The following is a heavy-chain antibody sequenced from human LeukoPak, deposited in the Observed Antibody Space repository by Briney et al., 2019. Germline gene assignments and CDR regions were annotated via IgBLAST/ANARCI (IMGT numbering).Heavy chain of an antibody. Sequence: ASEKVSCKASGYTFTGYYMHWVRQAPGQGLEWMGWINHNSGGTNYAQKFQGRVTMTRDTSISTAYMELSRLRSDDTAVYYCARRGYYYDSSGSPRDDAFDIWGQGTMVTVSS. D-gene: IGHD3-22*01. J-gene: IGHJ3*02. V-gene: IGHV1-2*02. CDR1: GYTFTGYY. CDR3: ARRGYYYDSSGSPRDDAFDI. CDR2: INHNSGGT.